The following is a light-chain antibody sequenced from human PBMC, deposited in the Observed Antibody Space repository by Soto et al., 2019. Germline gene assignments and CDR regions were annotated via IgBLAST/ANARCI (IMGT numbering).Light chain of an antibody. Sequence: EVVLTQSPVTLSLSPGERATLSCRASQSGNSIYLAWYQQKPGRAHRLLIYGASSRATGIPDRFSGSGSGTDFTLTISRLEPEDFAMYYCQQYGYLVTFGGGTKVDIK. J-gene: IGKJ4*01. CDR1: QSGNSIY. V-gene: IGKV3-20*01. CDR3: QQYGYLVT. CDR2: GAS.